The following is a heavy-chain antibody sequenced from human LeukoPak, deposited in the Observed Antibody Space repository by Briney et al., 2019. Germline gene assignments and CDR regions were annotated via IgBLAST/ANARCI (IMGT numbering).Heavy chain of an antibody. CDR3: ARDRGGLDV. Sequence: SVKVSCKASGYTFISYGISWVRQAPGQGLEWMGGIIPISYAANYAQRFQGRFTITADMSTSTAYMELRSLRSDDTAVYYCARDRGGLDVWGKGTTVTISS. J-gene: IGHJ6*04. CDR2: IIPISYAA. D-gene: IGHD3-10*01. V-gene: IGHV1-69*06. CDR1: GYTFISYG.